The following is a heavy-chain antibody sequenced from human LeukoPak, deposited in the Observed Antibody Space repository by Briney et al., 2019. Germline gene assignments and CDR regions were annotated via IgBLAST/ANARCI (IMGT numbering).Heavy chain of an antibody. CDR2: ISYDGSNK. CDR1: GFTFSSYG. J-gene: IGHJ6*03. CDR3: AKETEAGNYYYYYMDV. Sequence: PGGSLRLSCAASGFTFSSYGMHWVRQAPGKGLEWVAVISYDGSNKYYADSVKGRFTISRDNSKNTLYLQMNSLRAEDTAVYYCAKETEAGNYYYYYMDVWGKGTTVTVSS. V-gene: IGHV3-30*18.